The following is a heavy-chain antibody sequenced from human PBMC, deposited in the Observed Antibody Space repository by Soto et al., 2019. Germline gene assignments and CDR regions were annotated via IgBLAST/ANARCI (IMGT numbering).Heavy chain of an antibody. CDR1: GGSFSGYY. J-gene: IGHJ6*02. V-gene: IGHV4-34*01. CDR2: INHSGST. CDR3: ARYDFWSGLYGMDV. Sequence: QVQLQQWGAGLLKPSETLSLTCAFYGGSFSGYYWSWIRQPPGKGLEWIGEINHSGSTNYNPSLKSRVTISVDTSKNQFSLKLSSVTAADTAVYYCARYDFWSGLYGMDVWGQGTTVTVSS. D-gene: IGHD3-3*01.